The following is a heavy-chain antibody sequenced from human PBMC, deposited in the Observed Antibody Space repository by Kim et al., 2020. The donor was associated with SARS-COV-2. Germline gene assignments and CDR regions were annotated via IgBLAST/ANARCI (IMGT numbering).Heavy chain of an antibody. D-gene: IGHD5-18*01. V-gene: IGHV3-30*18. J-gene: IGHJ3*02. Sequence: GGSLRLSCAASGFTFRSHGMHWVRQAPGKGLEWVAVVSSDGGTTYYADSVKGRFTISRDNSRNTLYLQLNSLTTEDTAVYFCAKEGTEGYLSFDIWGQGTVVTVSS. CDR1: GFTFRSHG. CDR2: VSSDGGTT. CDR3: AKEGTEGYLSFDI.